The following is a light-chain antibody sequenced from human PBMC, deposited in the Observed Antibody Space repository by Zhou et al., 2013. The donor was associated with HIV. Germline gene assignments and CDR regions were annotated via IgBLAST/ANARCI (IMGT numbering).Light chain of an antibody. CDR1: QDISNY. CDR2: ASS. V-gene: IGKV1-27*01. CDR3: QQCDNLPFT. Sequence: DIQMTQSPSTLSASVGDRVTITCRASQDISNYLAWYQHLPGTAPKVLIYASSTLLSGVPSRFSGSGSGTDFTLTINGLQPEDAATYFCQQCDNLPFTFGPGTKVDI. J-gene: IGKJ3*01.